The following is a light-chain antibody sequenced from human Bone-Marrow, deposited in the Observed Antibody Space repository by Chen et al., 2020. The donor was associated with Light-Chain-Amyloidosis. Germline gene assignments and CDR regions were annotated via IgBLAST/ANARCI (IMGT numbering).Light chain of an antibody. V-gene: IGLV4-69*02. J-gene: IGLJ3*02. Sequence: QPVLTQSPSASASLGASVKLTCTLSSAHSTYAVAWHQQQPERGPRFLMKLNSDGSHSKGAGIPDRFSGSSCGAGRYLTVSGLQSEDEGDYYCQTWGSGSNWVFGGGTKLTVL. CDR3: QTWGSGSNWV. CDR2: LNSDGSH. CDR1: SAHSTYA.